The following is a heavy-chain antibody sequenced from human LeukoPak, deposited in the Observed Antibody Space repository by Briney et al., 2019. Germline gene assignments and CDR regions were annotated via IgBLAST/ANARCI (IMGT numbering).Heavy chain of an antibody. Sequence: GGSLRLSCEASGFTISNYAMSWVRQTPGKGLEWVAGISDSGGRTNYADSVKGRFTISRDNPKNTLYLQMNSLRAEDTAVYFCAKRGVVIRVILVGFHKEAYYFDSWGQGALVTVSS. V-gene: IGHV3-23*01. J-gene: IGHJ4*02. CDR1: GFTISNYA. CDR2: ISDSGGRT. CDR3: AKRGVVIRVILVGFHKEAYYFDS. D-gene: IGHD3-22*01.